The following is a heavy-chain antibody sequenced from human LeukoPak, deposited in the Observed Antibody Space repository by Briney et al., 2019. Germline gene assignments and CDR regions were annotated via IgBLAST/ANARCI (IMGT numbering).Heavy chain of an antibody. CDR2: INPNSGGT. V-gene: IGHV1-2*02. CDR3: ARDIPRSRIDAFDI. Sequence: VASVKVSCKASGYTFTGYYMHWVRQAPGQGLEWMGWINPNSGGTNYAQKFQGRVTMTRDTSISTAYMELSRLRSDGTAVYYCARDIPRSRIDAFDIWGQGTMVTVSS. CDR1: GYTFTGYY. J-gene: IGHJ3*02.